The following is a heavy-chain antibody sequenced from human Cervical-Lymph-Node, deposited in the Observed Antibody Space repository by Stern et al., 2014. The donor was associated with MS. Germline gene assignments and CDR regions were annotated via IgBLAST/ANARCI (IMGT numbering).Heavy chain of an antibody. CDR1: GLTFRTYG. CDR2: VWNDGTKK. Sequence: VQLVESGGGVVQPGRSLRLSCAASGLTFRTYGMHWVRQAPGKGLEWVAVVWNDGTKKFYADSVKGRFTISRDNSKNTLYLQMNSLRVEDTAVYYCARDPTDIVVVPAARYGMDVWGQGTTVTVSS. V-gene: IGHV3-33*01. J-gene: IGHJ6*02. D-gene: IGHD2-2*01. CDR3: ARDPTDIVVVPAARYGMDV.